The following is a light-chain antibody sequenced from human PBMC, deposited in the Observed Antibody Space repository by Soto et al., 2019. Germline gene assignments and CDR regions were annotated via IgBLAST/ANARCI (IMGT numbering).Light chain of an antibody. CDR1: SSDVGGYNY. Sequence: QSALTQPRSVSGSPGQSVTISCTGTSSDVGGYNYVSWYQQHPGKAPKLMIYDVSKRPSGVPNRFSGSKSGTTASLTISGLQAEDESHYYCCSYAGSYTHYVFCTGTKLTVL. CDR2: DVS. J-gene: IGLJ1*01. V-gene: IGLV2-11*01. CDR3: CSYAGSYTHYV.